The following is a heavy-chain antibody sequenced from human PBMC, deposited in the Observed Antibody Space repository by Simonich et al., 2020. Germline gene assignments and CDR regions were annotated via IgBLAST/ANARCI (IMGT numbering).Heavy chain of an antibody. V-gene: IGHV3-21*01. Sequence: EVQLVESGGGLVKPGGSLRLSCAASGFTFSGYSMNWVRQAPGKGLGWATTISSSSSYIYYADSVKGRFTISRDNAKNSLYLQMNSLRAEDTAVYYCARDAAGDYWGQGTLVTVSS. CDR2: ISSSSSYI. D-gene: IGHD6-13*01. J-gene: IGHJ4*02. CDR1: GFTFSGYS. CDR3: ARDAAGDY.